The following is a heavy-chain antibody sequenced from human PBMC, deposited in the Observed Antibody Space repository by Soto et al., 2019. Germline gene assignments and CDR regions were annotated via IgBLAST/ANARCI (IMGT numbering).Heavy chain of an antibody. CDR1: GGSISSGGYY. V-gene: IGHV4-31*03. CDR3: ARGTKVASFDN. D-gene: IGHD1-1*01. J-gene: IGHJ4*02. CDR2: IDYSGTA. Sequence: QVQLQESGPGLGKPSQTLSLTCTVSGGSISSGGYYWSWIRQRPGKGLEWIGYIDYSGTAYYNPSLKRRVTISGDTSNNHFSLNLSSVTAADTAVYYCARGTKVASFDNWGQGTLVTVSS.